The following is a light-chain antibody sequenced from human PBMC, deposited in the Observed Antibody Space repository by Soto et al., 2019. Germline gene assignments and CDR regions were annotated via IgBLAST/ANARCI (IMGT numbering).Light chain of an antibody. V-gene: IGKV3-20*01. Sequence: EIVLTQSPGTPSLSPGEGATLSCRASLGLGSSYLAWYQQKPGQAPRLLIYGTSRRATGIPDRFSGSGSGTGFTLTISRLEPEDFAVYYCQQYDGSPYTFGQGTKLEI. CDR3: QQYDGSPYT. J-gene: IGKJ2*01. CDR1: LGLGSSY. CDR2: GTS.